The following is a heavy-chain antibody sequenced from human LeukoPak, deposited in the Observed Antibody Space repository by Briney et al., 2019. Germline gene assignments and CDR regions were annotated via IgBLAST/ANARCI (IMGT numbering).Heavy chain of an antibody. J-gene: IGHJ4*02. CDR1: GFTFSSYA. CDR3: AKDPHSWWLRLSYFDY. Sequence: PGGSLRLSCAASGFTFSSYAMSWVRQAPGKGLEWVSAISGSGGSTYYADSVKGRFTISRDNSKNTLYLQMNSLRAEDTAVYYCAKDPHSWWLRLSYFDYWGQGTLVTVSS. V-gene: IGHV3-23*01. CDR2: ISGSGGST. D-gene: IGHD5-12*01.